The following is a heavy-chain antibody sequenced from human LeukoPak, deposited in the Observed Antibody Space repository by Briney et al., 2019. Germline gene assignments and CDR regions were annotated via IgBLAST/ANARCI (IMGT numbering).Heavy chain of an antibody. CDR1: GYSISSGYY. Sequence: SETLSLTCTVSGYSISSGYYWGWIRQPPGKGLEWIGSIYHSGSTYYNPSLKSRVTISVDTSKNQFSLKLSSVTAADTAVYYCARGQYFMDVWGKGTTVTVSS. D-gene: IGHD4-11*01. J-gene: IGHJ6*03. V-gene: IGHV4-38-2*02. CDR2: IYHSGST. CDR3: ARGQYFMDV.